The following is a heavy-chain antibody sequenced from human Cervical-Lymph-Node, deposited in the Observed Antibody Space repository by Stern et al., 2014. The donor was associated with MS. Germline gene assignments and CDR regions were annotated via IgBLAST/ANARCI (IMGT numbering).Heavy chain of an antibody. CDR2: IYHSGST. CDR1: GGSISSTNW. CDR3: AREGYSSSYDAFDI. D-gene: IGHD6-6*01. J-gene: IGHJ3*02. V-gene: IGHV4-4*02. Sequence: QVQLQESGPGLAKPSGTLSLTCAVSGGSISSTNWWSWVRQPPGKGLERIGEIYHSGSTNYNPSLKRPVPLTGDKYKNQFSRTLSSVTAADTAVYYWAREGYSSSYDAFDIWGHGTMVTVSS.